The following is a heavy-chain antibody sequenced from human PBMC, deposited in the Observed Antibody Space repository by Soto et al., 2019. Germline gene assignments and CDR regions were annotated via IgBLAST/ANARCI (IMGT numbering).Heavy chain of an antibody. J-gene: IGHJ6*02. D-gene: IGHD5-18*01. Sequence: QVQLVESGGGVVQPGRSLRLSCAASGFTFSTYAMHWVRQAPGKRLEWVAVISYDGTNKYYADSVRGRFTISRDNSKNTRFLQMNSLRAEDTAVYYCAKDGGGYNYGYVMLDKYYYGMDVWGQGTTVTVS. V-gene: IGHV3-30-3*01. CDR1: GFTFSTYA. CDR3: AKDGGGYNYGYVMLDKYYYGMDV. CDR2: ISYDGTNK.